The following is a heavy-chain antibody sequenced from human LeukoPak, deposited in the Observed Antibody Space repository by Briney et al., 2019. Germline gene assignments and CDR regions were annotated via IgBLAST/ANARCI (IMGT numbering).Heavy chain of an antibody. V-gene: IGHV4-39*07. J-gene: IGHJ4*02. CDR2: ISYSGST. Sequence: SETLSLTCTVSGGSIISSSYYWGWIRQPPGKGLEWIGSISYSGSTFYNPSPKSRVTISLDTSENQFSLKLNSVTAADTAVYYCARAMGGAGTVTDYWGQGTLVTVSS. D-gene: IGHD6-13*01. CDR1: GGSIISSSYY. CDR3: ARAMGGAGTVTDY.